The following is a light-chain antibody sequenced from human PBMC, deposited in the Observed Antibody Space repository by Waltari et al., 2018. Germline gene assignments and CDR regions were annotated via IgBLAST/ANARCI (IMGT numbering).Light chain of an antibody. CDR1: SRDVGSYKR. Sequence: QSALTQPASVSGSPGQSITISCTGTSRDVGSYKRVSWYQQPPGKAPKLMIYDDTKRPSGVSDRFSGSKSGNTASLTISGLQAEDEADYYCCSYAGSSPHVVFGGGTKLTVL. CDR3: CSYAGSSPHVV. CDR2: DDT. V-gene: IGLV2-23*01. J-gene: IGLJ2*01.